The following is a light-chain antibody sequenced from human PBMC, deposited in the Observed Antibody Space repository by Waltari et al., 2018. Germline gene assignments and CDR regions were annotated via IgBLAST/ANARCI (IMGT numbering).Light chain of an antibody. J-gene: IGLJ2*01. CDR1: TSDFGYYNL. Sequence: QSALTQPASVSGSPGPSIPLSCPGPTSDFGYYNLVSWYQQHPGKAPKLIIYEVSQRPSGVSNRFSGSKSGTTASLTISGLQAEDEADFYCCSYAGSGSSVVFGGGTKLTVL. CDR2: EVS. CDR3: CSYAGSGSSVV. V-gene: IGLV2-23*02.